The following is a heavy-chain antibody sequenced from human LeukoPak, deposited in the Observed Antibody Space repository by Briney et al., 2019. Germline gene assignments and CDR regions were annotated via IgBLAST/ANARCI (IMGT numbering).Heavy chain of an antibody. J-gene: IGHJ4*02. Sequence: GGSLRLSCVASGFTFSSYAIHWVRQAPGKGPEWVAIISYDGSDKYYADSVKGRFTISRDNSKNTLYLQMNSLGAEDTALYYCARDVYSSTPNFFEYWGQGTRVTVSS. CDR1: GFTFSSYA. CDR2: ISYDGSDK. V-gene: IGHV3-30-3*01. D-gene: IGHD6-19*01. CDR3: ARDVYSSTPNFFEY.